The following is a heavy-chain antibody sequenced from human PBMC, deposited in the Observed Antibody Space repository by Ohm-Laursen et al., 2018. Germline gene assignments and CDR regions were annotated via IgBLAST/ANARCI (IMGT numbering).Heavy chain of an antibody. CDR1: GFSFNNYA. CDR3: ARGGVIPDNDAFEI. D-gene: IGHD3-10*01. V-gene: IGHV3-23*01. Sequence: SLRLSCAASGFSFNNYAMNWVRQAPGKGLEWVSTIGYTGNTYYIDSVRGRFAISRDNSQKTVYLQMNSLSADDTAVYYCARGGVIPDNDAFEIWGQGTMVTVSS. CDR2: IGYTGNT. J-gene: IGHJ3*02.